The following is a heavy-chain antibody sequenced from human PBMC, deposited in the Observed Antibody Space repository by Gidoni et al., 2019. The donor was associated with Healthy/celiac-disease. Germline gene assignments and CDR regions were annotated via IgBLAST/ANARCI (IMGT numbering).Heavy chain of an antibody. CDR2: IIPIFGTA. V-gene: IGHV1-69*01. Sequence: QVQLVQSGAEVKKPGSSVKVSCKASGGTFSSYAISWVRQAPGQGLEWMGGIIPIFGTANYAQKFQGRVTITADESTSTAYMELSSLRSEDTAVYYCGVPTLYGDYVGEYYYYYMDVWGKGTTVTVSS. CDR3: GVPTLYGDYVGEYYYYYMDV. D-gene: IGHD4-17*01. J-gene: IGHJ6*03. CDR1: GGTFSSYA.